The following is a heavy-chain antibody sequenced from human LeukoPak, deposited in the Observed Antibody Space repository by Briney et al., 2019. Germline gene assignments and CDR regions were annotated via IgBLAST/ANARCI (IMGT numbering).Heavy chain of an antibody. CDR3: ARRHVRDAFDI. V-gene: IGHV5-51*01. J-gene: IGHJ3*02. Sequence: GESLKISCKGSEYNFSNYWIGWVRQMPGKALEWMGIIYPDDSDTRYSPSFQGQVTISADKSISTAYLQWSSLKASDTAMYYCARRHVRDAFDIWGQGTMVTVSS. CDR2: IYPDDSDT. CDR1: EYNFSNYW.